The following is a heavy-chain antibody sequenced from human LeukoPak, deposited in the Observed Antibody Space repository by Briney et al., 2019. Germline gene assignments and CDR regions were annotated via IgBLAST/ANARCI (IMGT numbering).Heavy chain of an antibody. CDR1: GFTFDDSA. D-gene: IGHD1-14*01. CDR3: MEGREPLGDNY. J-gene: IGHJ4*02. V-gene: IGHV3-43*02. Sequence: RGGSLRISCAASGFTFDDSAMHWFRQAPGTGLEGVSAINARGDSKYYARSVRGRFTISRDNSKSSVYPQMYSLRTDDCALYHCMEGREPLGDNYWGQGTLVT. CDR2: INARGDSK.